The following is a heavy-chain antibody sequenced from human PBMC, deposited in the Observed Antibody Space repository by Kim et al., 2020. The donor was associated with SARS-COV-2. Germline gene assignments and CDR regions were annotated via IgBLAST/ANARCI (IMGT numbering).Heavy chain of an antibody. V-gene: IGHV4-61*01. J-gene: IGHJ4*02. CDR1: GASVSRDNYH. Sequence: SETLSLTCTVSGASVSRDNYHWSWIRQPPGKGLEWIGQSGSDRYSPSLQSRVTISVDTSKNQFSLKLTSMTAADTAVYYCVSLRVGAGGAGYWGQGTLVTVS. CDR2: SGSD. CDR3: VSLRVGAGGAGY. D-gene: IGHD1-26*01.